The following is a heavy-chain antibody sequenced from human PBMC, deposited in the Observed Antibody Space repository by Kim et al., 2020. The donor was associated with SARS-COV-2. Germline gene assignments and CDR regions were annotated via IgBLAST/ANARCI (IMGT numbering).Heavy chain of an antibody. Sequence: YSPSFQGHVTISADKSISTASLQWSSLKASDTAMYYCASTSSGPANAFDTWGQGTMVTVSS. J-gene: IGHJ3*02. V-gene: IGHV5-10-1*01. D-gene: IGHD6-19*01. CDR3: ASTSSGPANAFDT.